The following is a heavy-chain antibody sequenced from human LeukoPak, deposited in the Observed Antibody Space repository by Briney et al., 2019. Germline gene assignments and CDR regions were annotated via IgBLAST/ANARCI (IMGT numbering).Heavy chain of an antibody. CDR3: ATKQWLAPPPDS. V-gene: IGHV3-74*01. CDR2: INTDGTVT. D-gene: IGHD6-19*01. Sequence: GGSLRLSCAASGFTFSKYWMLWVRQAPGKGLESVSRINTDGTVTTYADSVKGRFTVSRDNADNTMFLQMNSVRAEDTAVYYCATKQWLAPPPDSWGQGTPVTVSS. CDR1: GFTFSKYW. J-gene: IGHJ4*02.